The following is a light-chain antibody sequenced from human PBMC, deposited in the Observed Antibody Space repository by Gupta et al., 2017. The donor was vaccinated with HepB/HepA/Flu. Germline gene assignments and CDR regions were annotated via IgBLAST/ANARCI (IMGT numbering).Light chain of an antibody. Sequence: QSALAQPASVSASPGQSITISCTGTSSDVGNYNLVSWYQQHLGKAPKLIIFEVNKRPSGVSNHFSGSKSGNTASLTISGLQAEDEADYYCSSYGGSDTFYVFGNGTKVTV. CDR2: EVN. J-gene: IGLJ1*01. V-gene: IGLV2-23*02. CDR1: SSDVGNYNL. CDR3: SSYGGSDTFYV.